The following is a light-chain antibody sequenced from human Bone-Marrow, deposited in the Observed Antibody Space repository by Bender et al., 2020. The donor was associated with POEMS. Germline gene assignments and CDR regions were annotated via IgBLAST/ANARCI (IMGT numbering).Light chain of an antibody. CDR1: SSNIGAHA. CDR3: AVWDDSLNGGV. Sequence: QSVLTQPPSASGTPGQRVTISCSGGSSNIGAHAVNWYQHLPGTAPKLLTYSSHRRPSEVPDRSSGSRSGTSAPLAISGLQSEDEADYYCAVWDDSLNGGVCGGGTKLTVL. J-gene: IGLJ3*02. V-gene: IGLV1-44*01. CDR2: SSH.